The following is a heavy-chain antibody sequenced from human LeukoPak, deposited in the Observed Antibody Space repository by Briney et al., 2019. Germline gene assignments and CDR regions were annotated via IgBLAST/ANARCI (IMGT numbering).Heavy chain of an antibody. D-gene: IGHD5-24*01. CDR2: TYYSGST. CDR1: GGPIRDFY. CDR3: TRHKRWLQSPDAFDV. Sequence: PSETLSLTCTVSGGPIRDFYWSWIRQPPGKGLEWIGYTYYSGSTSYKHSLKSRVAISVDMSKSQFSLELSSVTAADTAIYYCTRHKRWLQSPDAFDVWGQGTMVTVSS. V-gene: IGHV4-59*08. J-gene: IGHJ3*01.